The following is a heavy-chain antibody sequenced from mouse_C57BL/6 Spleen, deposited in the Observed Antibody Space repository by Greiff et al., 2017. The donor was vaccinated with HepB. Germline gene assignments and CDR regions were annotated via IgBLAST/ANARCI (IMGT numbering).Heavy chain of an antibody. V-gene: IGHV1-18*01. CDR3: ARIILRYRYYAMDY. Sequence: EVQLQQSGPELVKPGASVKIPCKASGYTFTDYNMDWVKQSHGKSLEWIGDINPNNGGTIYNQKFKGKATLTVDKSSSTAYMELRSLTSEDTAVYYCARIILRYRYYAMDYWGQGTSVTVSS. D-gene: IGHD1-1*01. CDR1: GYTFTDYN. J-gene: IGHJ4*01. CDR2: INPNNGGT.